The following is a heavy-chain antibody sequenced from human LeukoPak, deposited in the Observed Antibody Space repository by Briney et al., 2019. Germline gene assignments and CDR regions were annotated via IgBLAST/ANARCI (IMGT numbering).Heavy chain of an antibody. D-gene: IGHD2-8*01. J-gene: IGHJ3*02. CDR2: IYYSGST. CDR1: GGSISSSSYY. CDR3: ARVGIVLMVYAKPGGAFDI. V-gene: IGHV4-39*07. Sequence: SETLSLTCTVSGGSISSSSYYWGWIRQPPGKGLEWIGSIYYSGSTYYNPSLKSRVTISVDTSKNQFSLKLSSVTAADTAVYYCARVGIVLMVYAKPGGAFDIWGQGTMVTVSS.